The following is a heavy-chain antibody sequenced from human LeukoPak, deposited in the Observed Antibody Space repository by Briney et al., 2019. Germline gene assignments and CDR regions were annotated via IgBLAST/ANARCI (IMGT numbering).Heavy chain of an antibody. CDR2: LFHSGDT. Sequence: PSETLSLTCTVSGDFIGSVSWSWIRQPPGKGLECIGSLFHSGDTNYSPSLKSRHTISVDTSKKQLSLKLKSVTAADTAVYYCARLAFYYDRSGPADWYFDLWGRGTLVTVSS. J-gene: IGHJ2*01. V-gene: IGHV4-59*08. CDR3: ARLAFYYDRSGPADWYFDL. D-gene: IGHD3-22*01. CDR1: GDFIGSVS.